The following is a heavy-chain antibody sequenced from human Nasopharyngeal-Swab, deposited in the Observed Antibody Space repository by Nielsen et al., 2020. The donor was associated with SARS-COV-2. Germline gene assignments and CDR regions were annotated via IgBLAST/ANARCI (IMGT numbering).Heavy chain of an antibody. V-gene: IGHV3-30-3*01. CDR3: ARVSPYCSGGSCYHDAFDI. D-gene: IGHD2-15*01. CDR2: ISYDGSNK. J-gene: IGHJ3*02. CDR1: GFTFSSYA. Sequence: LSLTCAASGFTFSSYAMHWVRQAPGKGLEWVAVISYDGSNKYYADSVKGRFTISRDNSKNTLYLQMNSLRAEDTAVYYCARVSPYCSGGSCYHDAFDIWGQGTMVTVSS.